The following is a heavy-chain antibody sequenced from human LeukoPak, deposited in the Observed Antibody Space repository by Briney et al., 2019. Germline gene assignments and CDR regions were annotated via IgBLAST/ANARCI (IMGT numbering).Heavy chain of an antibody. J-gene: IGHJ4*02. CDR2: IYYSGST. CDR3: AGGIAAAGNYFDY. D-gene: IGHD6-13*01. CDR1: GGSISSSSYY. V-gene: IGHV4-39*07. Sequence: PSETLSLTCTVSGGSISSSSYYWGWIRQPPGKGLEWIGSIYYSGSTYYNPSLKSRVTISVDTSKNQFSLKLSSVTAADTAVYYCAGGIAAAGNYFDYWGQGTLVTVSS.